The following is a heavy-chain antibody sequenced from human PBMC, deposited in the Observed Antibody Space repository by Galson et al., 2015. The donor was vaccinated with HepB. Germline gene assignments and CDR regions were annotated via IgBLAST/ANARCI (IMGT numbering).Heavy chain of an antibody. CDR3: ASPNCSGGSCYPGYYYGMDV. Sequence: SVKVSCKASGYTFTGYYMHWVRQAPGQGLEWMGWINPNSGGTNYAQKFQGRVTMTRDTSISTAYMELSRLRSDDTAVYYCASPNCSGGSCYPGYYYGMDVWGQGTMVTVSS. V-gene: IGHV1-2*02. CDR1: GYTFTGYY. D-gene: IGHD2-15*01. CDR2: INPNSGGT. J-gene: IGHJ6*02.